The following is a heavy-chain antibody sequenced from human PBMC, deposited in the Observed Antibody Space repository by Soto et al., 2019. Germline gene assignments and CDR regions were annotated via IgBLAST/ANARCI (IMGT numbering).Heavy chain of an antibody. CDR1: GFTFSTCA. CDR3: ARDLGYYASDGYFDY. Sequence: GVLRLSCPATGFTFSTCAMNWVRQAPGKGLEWVSYISSSGDIIYYADSVKGRFTISRDNAKNSLYLQMNSLRAEDTAVYYCARDLGYYASDGYFDYWGQGTVVTVSS. J-gene: IGHJ4*02. V-gene: IGHV3-48*01. D-gene: IGHD3-22*01. CDR2: ISSSGDII.